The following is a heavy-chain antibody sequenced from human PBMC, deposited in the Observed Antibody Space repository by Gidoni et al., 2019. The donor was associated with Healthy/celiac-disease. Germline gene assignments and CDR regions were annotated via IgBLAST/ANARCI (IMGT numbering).Heavy chain of an antibody. V-gene: IGHV3-9*01. Sequence: EVQLVESGGGLVQPGRSLRLSCAASGFTFDDYAMHWVRQAPGKGLEWVSGISWNSGSIGYADSVKGRFTISRDNAKNSLYLQMNSLRAEDTALYYCAKDRSGSWRSHAFDIWGQGTMVTVSS. J-gene: IGHJ3*02. CDR2: ISWNSGSI. CDR3: AKDRSGSWRSHAFDI. D-gene: IGHD1-26*01. CDR1: GFTFDDYA.